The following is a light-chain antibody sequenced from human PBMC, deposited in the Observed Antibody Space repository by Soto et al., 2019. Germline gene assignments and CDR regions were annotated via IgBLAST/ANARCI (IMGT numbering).Light chain of an antibody. CDR3: QSYDSSLSGYV. CDR2: GNS. CDR1: SSNIGAGYD. Sequence: QSVLTQPPSVSGAPGQRVTISCTGSSSNIGAGYDVHWYQQLPGTAPKLLIYGNSKRPSGVPDRFSGSKSGTSASLAITGLQAEDEADYYSQSYDSSLSGYVFGTGTKLTVL. V-gene: IGLV1-40*01. J-gene: IGLJ1*01.